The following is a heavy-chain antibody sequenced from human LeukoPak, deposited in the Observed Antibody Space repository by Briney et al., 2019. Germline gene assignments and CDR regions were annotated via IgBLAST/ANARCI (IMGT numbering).Heavy chain of an antibody. CDR1: GYTFTSYG. V-gene: IGHV1-18*01. J-gene: IGHJ4*02. Sequence: ASVKVSCKASGYTFTSYGISWVRQAPGQGLEWMGWISAYNGNTNYAQKLQGRVTITTDTSTSTAYMELRSLRSDDTAVYYCAKDLGSGSYQPSDYWGQGTLVTVSS. CDR3: AKDLGSGSYQPSDY. CDR2: ISAYNGNT. D-gene: IGHD1-26*01.